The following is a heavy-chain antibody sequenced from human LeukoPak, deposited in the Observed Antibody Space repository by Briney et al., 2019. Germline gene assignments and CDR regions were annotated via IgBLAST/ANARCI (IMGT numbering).Heavy chain of an antibody. CDR2: ISDSGKTI. Sequence: GGFLRLSRAASGFTFSSHEMNWVRQAPGKGLEWVSYISDSGKTIYYADSVKGRFTISRDNARNSLYLQMNSLRAEDTAVYYCVRRFDYWGQGNLVTVSS. J-gene: IGHJ4*02. CDR1: GFTFSSHE. V-gene: IGHV3-48*03. CDR3: VRRFDY.